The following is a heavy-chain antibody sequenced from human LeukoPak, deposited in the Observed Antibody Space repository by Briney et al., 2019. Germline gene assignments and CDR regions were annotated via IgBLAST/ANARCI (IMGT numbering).Heavy chain of an antibody. J-gene: IGHJ5*02. V-gene: IGHV1-2*02. CDR2: INPNNGNT. D-gene: IGHD1/OR15-1a*01. Sequence: ASVKVSCKASGYTFTGYYLHWVRQAPGQGLEWMGWINPNNGNTNYAQNFQGRVTMTRDTSINTVYMELSSLRSDDTAMYFCARVGTNTMNWFDTWGQGTLVTVSS. CDR1: GYTFTGYY. CDR3: ARVGTNTMNWFDT.